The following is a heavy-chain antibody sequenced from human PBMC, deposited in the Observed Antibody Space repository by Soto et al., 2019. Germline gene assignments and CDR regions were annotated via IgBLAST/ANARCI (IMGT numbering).Heavy chain of an antibody. V-gene: IGHV3-23*01. Sequence: EVQLLESGGGLVQPGGSLRLSCAASGFTFSSYAMSWVHQAPGKGLEWVSAISGSGGSTYYADSVKGRFTISRDNSKNTLYLQMNSLRAEDTAVYYCAKDWGVAVAVYDYWGQGTLVTVSS. CDR3: AKDWGVAVAVYDY. D-gene: IGHD6-19*01. CDR1: GFTFSSYA. J-gene: IGHJ4*02. CDR2: ISGSGGST.